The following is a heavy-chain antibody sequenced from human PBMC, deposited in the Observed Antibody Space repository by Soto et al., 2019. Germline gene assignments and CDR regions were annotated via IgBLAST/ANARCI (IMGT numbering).Heavy chain of an antibody. D-gene: IGHD3-22*01. CDR1: GFTFSSSA. CDR2: IVVGSGNT. J-gene: IGHJ4*02. Sequence: QMQLLQSGPEVKKPGTSVKVSCKASGFTFSSSAMQWVRQAGGQRLEWIGWIVVGSGNTNYAQKFQERVTITRDMSTSTAYMEMSSLRSEDTAVYDCAATYSSGYSYWGQGTLVTVSS. CDR3: AATYSSGYSY. V-gene: IGHV1-58*02.